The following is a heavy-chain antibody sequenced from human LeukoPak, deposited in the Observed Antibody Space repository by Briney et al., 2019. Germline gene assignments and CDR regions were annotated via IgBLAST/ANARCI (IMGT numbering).Heavy chain of an antibody. CDR1: GYNFMNYW. J-gene: IGHJ4*02. Sequence: GESLKISCKGSGYNFMNYWIGWVRQLPGKGLEWMGIIYPGDSDTRYSPSFQGQVTISADKSISTAYLQWSSLTASDAAMYYCVVSEYDSSGYHSDFFDCWGQGTLVLVSS. CDR2: IYPGDSDT. CDR3: VVSEYDSSGYHSDFFDC. V-gene: IGHV5-51*01. D-gene: IGHD3-22*01.